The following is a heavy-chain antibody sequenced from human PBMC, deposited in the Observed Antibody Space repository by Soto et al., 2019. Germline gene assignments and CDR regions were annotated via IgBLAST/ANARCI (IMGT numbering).Heavy chain of an antibody. CDR1: TDSSSFTNSY. Sequence: PSETLSLTCTVSTDSSSFTNSYWRWIRQPPGKGLEWIGHIFHTGATHQHPTLKSRLRMSVDTSKNQFSLNLSSVTATDTAVYYCARRRIVPTTNFDYWGQGTLVTVSS. CDR3: ARRRIVPTTNFDY. V-gene: IGHV4-39*01. J-gene: IGHJ4*02. D-gene: IGHD1-26*01. CDR2: IFHTGAT.